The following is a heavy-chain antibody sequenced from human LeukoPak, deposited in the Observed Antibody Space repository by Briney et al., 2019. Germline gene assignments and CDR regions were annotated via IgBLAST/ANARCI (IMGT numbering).Heavy chain of an antibody. J-gene: IGHJ4*02. CDR2: ISPSGGST. V-gene: IGHV1-46*01. CDR3: ARDHEGYCSGGSCSLFDY. D-gene: IGHD2-15*01. Sequence: GASVKLSCKAFGYTFTGYWMHWVRQAPGQGPEWMGVISPSGGSTIYAQKFKGRVTLTRDMSTSTDYLELSSLRAEDTAVYYCARDHEGYCSGGSCSLFDYWGQGTLVTVSS. CDR1: GYTFTGYW.